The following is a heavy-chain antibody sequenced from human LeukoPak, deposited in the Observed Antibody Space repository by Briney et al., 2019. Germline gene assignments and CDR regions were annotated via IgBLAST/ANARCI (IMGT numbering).Heavy chain of an antibody. V-gene: IGHV3-23*01. CDR3: AKPTPWGTTWYDYYES. D-gene: IGHD3-3*01. J-gene: IGHJ4*02. Sequence: PGGSLRLSCAASGFIFSNYAMSWVRQAPGKGLEWLSVVSGGDTTKYYADSVKGRFTISRDNSKNTLYLQMKSLRAEATAIYYWAKPTPWGTTWYDYYESWGQGTLVTVSS. CDR2: VSGGDTTK. CDR1: GFIFSNYA.